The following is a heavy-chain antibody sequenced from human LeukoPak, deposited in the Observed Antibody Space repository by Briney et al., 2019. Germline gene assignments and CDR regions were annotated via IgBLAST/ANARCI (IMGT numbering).Heavy chain of an antibody. D-gene: IGHD3-9*01. CDR3: ARGVTGYYFGYYFDY. Sequence: GSLRLSCVASGFTFSSYWMTWVRQPPGKGLEWIGEINHSGSTNYNPSLKSRVTISVDTSKNQFSLKLSSVTAADTAVYYCARGVTGYYFGYYFDYWGQGTLVTVSS. CDR1: GFTFSSYW. CDR2: INHSGST. V-gene: IGHV4-34*01. J-gene: IGHJ4*02.